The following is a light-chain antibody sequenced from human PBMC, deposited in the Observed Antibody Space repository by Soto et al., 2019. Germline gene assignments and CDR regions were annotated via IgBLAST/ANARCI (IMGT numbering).Light chain of an antibody. Sequence: QSVLTQSPLASGTPGQRVTISCSGGSSNIGRDTVNWYQQLPGTAPKLLIYSNNLRSSGVPDRFSGSRSGTSASLAISGLQSEDEADYYCATWDDRLNGYVFGSGTKVTVL. CDR1: SSNIGRDT. V-gene: IGLV1-44*01. CDR2: SNN. CDR3: ATWDDRLNGYV. J-gene: IGLJ1*01.